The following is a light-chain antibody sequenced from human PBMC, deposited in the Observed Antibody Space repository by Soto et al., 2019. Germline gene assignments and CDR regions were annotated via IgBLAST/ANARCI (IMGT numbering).Light chain of an antibody. Sequence: PSALTISLPPAARAPLYCRDTQSVSSDLAWYHQKPGQAPRLLIYGAFTRETGIRARFSGSGSGTEFTLSINSLQSEDFAVYYCQQYNNSTRTFGQGTKVDIK. V-gene: IGKV3-15*01. CDR3: QQYNNSTRT. J-gene: IGKJ1*01. CDR1: QSVSSD. CDR2: GAF.